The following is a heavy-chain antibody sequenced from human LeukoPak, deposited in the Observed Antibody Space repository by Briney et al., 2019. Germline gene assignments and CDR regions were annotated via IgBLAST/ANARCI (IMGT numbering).Heavy chain of an antibody. Sequence: GGSLRHSCAASGFTVSSNYMSWVRQAPGKGLEWVSVICSGGSTYYADSVKGRFTISRDNSKNTLYLQMNSLRAEDTAVYYCARDRVTMVRGVIIPPYGYYGMDVWGQGTTVTVSS. D-gene: IGHD3-10*01. CDR2: ICSGGST. J-gene: IGHJ6*02. CDR1: GFTVSSNY. V-gene: IGHV3-66*01. CDR3: ARDRVTMVRGVIIPPYGYYGMDV.